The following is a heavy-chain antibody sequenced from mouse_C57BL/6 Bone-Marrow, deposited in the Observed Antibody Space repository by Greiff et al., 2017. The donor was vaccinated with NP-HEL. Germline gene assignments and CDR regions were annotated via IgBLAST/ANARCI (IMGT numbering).Heavy chain of an antibody. Sequence: VQLQQPGAELVRPGTSVKLSCKASGYTFTSYWMHWVKQRPGQGLEWIGVIDPSDSYTNYNQKFKGKATLTVDTSSSTAYMQLSSLTSEDSAVYSCARRSAYYSNAYFDYGGQGTTLTVSS. CDR1: GYTFTSYW. CDR3: ARRSAYYSNAYFDY. CDR2: IDPSDSYT. J-gene: IGHJ2*01. D-gene: IGHD2-5*01. V-gene: IGHV1-59*01.